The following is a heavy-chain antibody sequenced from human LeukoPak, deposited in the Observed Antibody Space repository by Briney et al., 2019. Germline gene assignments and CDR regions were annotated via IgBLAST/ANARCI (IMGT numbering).Heavy chain of an antibody. J-gene: IGHJ5*02. V-gene: IGHV4-39*01. Sequence: SETLSLTCTVSGGSISSSSYYWGWIRQPPGKGLEWIGSIYYSGSTYYNPSLKSRVTISVDTSKNQFSLKLSSVTAADTDVYYGARTDFWSGYLFDPWGQGTLVTVPS. CDR3: ARTDFWSGYLFDP. D-gene: IGHD3-3*01. CDR2: IYYSGST. CDR1: GGSISSSSYY.